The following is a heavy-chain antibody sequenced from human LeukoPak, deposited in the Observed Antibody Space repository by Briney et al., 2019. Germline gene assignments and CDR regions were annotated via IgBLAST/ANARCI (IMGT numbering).Heavy chain of an antibody. CDR1: GYTFTSYY. CDR3: AREMVRGVITDNFDY. CDR2: IKPNSGGT. J-gene: IGHJ4*02. V-gene: IGHV1-2*02. Sequence: ASVKVSCKASGYTFTSYYMHWVRQAPGQGLEWMGWIKPNSGGTNYGQKFQGRVTMTRDTSISTAYLELSRLRSDDTAVYYCAREMVRGVITDNFDYWGQGTLVTVSS. D-gene: IGHD3-10*01.